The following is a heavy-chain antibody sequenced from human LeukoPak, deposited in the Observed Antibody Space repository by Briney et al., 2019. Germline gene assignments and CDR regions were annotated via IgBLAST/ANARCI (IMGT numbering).Heavy chain of an antibody. V-gene: IGHV3-7*01. J-gene: IGHJ4*02. D-gene: IGHD4-17*01. CDR2: IKQDGSEK. CDR3: ARYYGDYVEFFDY. CDR1: GFTFSSDW. Sequence: PGGSLRLSCAASGFTFSSDWMSWVRQAPGKGLEWVANIKQDGSEKYYVDSVKGRFTISRDNAKNSLYLQMNSLRAEYTAVYYCARYYGDYVEFFDYWGQGTLVTVSS.